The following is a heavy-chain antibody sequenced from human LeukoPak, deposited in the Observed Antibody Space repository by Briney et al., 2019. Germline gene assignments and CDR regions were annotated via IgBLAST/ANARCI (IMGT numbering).Heavy chain of an antibody. V-gene: IGHV3-21*06. CDR1: AFTFSTDS. CDR2: ISSNSRYI. Sequence: GGSLRLSCVVSAFTFSTDSMNWARQAPGKGLEWVSSISSNSRYIYYADSVKGRFTISRDNAKNSLYLQMNSLRAEDTAVYYCARSLTGDLDWFDPWGQGTLVTVSS. D-gene: IGHD7-27*01. CDR3: ARSLTGDLDWFDP. J-gene: IGHJ5*02.